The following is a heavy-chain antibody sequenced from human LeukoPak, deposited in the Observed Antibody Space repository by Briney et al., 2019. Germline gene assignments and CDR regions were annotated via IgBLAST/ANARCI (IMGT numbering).Heavy chain of an antibody. CDR3: ARVAVVPAARFYYYYYMDV. V-gene: IGHV1-2*02. CDR1: GYTFTDYY. D-gene: IGHD2-2*01. J-gene: IGHJ6*03. CDR2: INPNNGGS. Sequence: ASVKVSCKTSGYTFTDYYLHWVRQAPGQGLQWMGWINPNNGGSNSAQKFQGRVTMTRDTSISTAYMELRSLRSDDTAVYYCARVAVVPAARFYYYYYMDVWGKGATVTVSS.